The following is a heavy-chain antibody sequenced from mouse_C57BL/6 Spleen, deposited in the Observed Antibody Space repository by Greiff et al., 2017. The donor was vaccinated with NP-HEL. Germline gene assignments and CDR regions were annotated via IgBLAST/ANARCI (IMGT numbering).Heavy chain of an antibody. CDR3: ARSSHYYAMDY. CDR1: GYTFTSYW. CDR2: IDPSDSET. Sequence: VKLQQPGAELVRPGSSVKLSCKASGYTFTSYWMHWVKQRPIQGLEWIGNIDPSDSETHYNQKFKDKATLTVDKSSSTAYMQLSSLTSEDSAVYYCARSSHYYAMDYWGQGTSVTVSS. J-gene: IGHJ4*01. V-gene: IGHV1-52*01.